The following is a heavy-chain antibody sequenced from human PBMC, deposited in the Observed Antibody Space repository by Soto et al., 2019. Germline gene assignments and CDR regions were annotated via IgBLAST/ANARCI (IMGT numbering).Heavy chain of an antibody. CDR2: IYNNGRT. CDR1: GFSVSSGSFY. D-gene: IGHD3-22*01. Sequence: PSETLSLTCTFSGFSVSSGSFYLNWIRQPPGKGLEWIAYIYNNGRTNSNPSLKSRVTISVDTSKNQFSLKLSSVTAADTAVYYCARAPYDRSGYPWFDYWGQGTPVTVSS. V-gene: IGHV4-61*01. J-gene: IGHJ4*02. CDR3: ARAPYDRSGYPWFDY.